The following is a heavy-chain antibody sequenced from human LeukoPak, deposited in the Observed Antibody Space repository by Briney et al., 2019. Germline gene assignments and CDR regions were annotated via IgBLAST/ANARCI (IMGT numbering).Heavy chain of an antibody. CDR3: ARDWGYDTFYFDY. CDR2: INPDSGAT. V-gene: IGHV1-2*02. J-gene: IGHJ4*02. CDR1: GYTFTTYG. D-gene: IGHD3-16*01. Sequence: GASVKVSCKASGYTFTTYGVSWVRQAPGQGLEWMGWINPDSGATNYAQKFQGRVTMTRDTSITTAYMELSRLRSDDTAVYNCARDWGYDTFYFDYWGQGTLVTVSS.